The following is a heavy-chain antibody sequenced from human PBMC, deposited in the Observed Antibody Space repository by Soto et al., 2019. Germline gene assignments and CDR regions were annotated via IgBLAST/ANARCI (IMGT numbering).Heavy chain of an antibody. CDR3: ARRPLYGSGSYYGYYYYGMDV. Sequence: SETLSLTCTVSGGSISSSNWWSWVRQPPGKGLEWIGEIYHSGSTNYNPSLKSRVTISVDKSKNQFSLKLSSVTAADTAVYYCARRPLYGSGSYYGYYYYGMDVWGQGTTVTVSS. CDR1: GGSISSSNW. V-gene: IGHV4-4*02. D-gene: IGHD3-10*01. CDR2: IYHSGST. J-gene: IGHJ6*02.